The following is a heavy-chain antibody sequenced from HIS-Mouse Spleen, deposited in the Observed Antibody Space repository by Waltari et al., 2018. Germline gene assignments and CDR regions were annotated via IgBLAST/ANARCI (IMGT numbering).Heavy chain of an antibody. CDR3: ARDRDCSGGSCPHAFDI. CDR2: TIPNLGIA. J-gene: IGHJ3*02. Sequence: QVQLVQSGAEVKKPGSSVKVSCKASGGTFSSYAISWVRQAPGQGLEWMGRTIPNLGIANYAQKVQGRVTITADKSTSTSYMELSSLRSEDTAVYYCARDRDCSGGSCPHAFDIWGQGTMVTVSS. V-gene: IGHV1-69*04. CDR1: GGTFSSYA. D-gene: IGHD2-15*01.